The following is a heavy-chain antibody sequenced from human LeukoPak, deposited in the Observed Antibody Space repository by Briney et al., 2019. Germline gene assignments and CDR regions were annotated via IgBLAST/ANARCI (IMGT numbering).Heavy chain of an antibody. CDR1: GGIFSSYA. CDR3: ARTTYYYDSSGYFNPETYFDY. CDR2: IIPIFGTT. Sequence: SVKVSCKASGGIFSSYAISWVRQAPGQGLEWMGGIIPIFGTTDYAQKFQGRVTVTADESTSTAYMELSSLRSEDTAVYYCARTTYYYDSSGYFNPETYFDYWGQGTLVTVSS. J-gene: IGHJ4*02. V-gene: IGHV1-69*13. D-gene: IGHD3-22*01.